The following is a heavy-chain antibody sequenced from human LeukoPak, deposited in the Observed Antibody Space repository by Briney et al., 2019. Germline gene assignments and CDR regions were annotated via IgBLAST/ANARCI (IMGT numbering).Heavy chain of an antibody. V-gene: IGHV4-59*01. Sequence: PSETLSLTCTVSGSITSYYWTWIRQPPGQGLEWIGYVYHSGDTNYNPSPKSRVTMFVDTSRNQFSLKLTSVTAADTAVYYCARAPVGAHGPFEYWGQGTLVTVSS. CDR3: ARAPVGAHGPFEY. D-gene: IGHD1-26*01. CDR1: GSITSYY. J-gene: IGHJ4*02. CDR2: VYHSGDT.